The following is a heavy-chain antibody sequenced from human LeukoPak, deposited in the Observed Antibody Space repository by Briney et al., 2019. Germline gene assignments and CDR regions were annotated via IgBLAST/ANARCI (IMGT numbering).Heavy chain of an antibody. CDR2: IYTSGST. CDR1: GGSISSGSYY. V-gene: IGHV4-61*02. CDR3: ARDVGSYPYTFDY. D-gene: IGHD1-26*01. Sequence: SETLSLTCTVSGGSISSGSYYWSWIRQPAGKGLEWIGRIYTSGSTNYNPSLKSRVTMSVDTSKNQFSLNLTSVTAADTAVYYCARDVGSYPYTFDYWGQGTLVTVSS. J-gene: IGHJ4*02.